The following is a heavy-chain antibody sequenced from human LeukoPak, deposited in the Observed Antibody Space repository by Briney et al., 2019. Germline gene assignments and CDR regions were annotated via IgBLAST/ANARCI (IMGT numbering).Heavy chain of an antibody. D-gene: IGHD3-22*01. CDR3: AKDLALTLIVVGLFDY. CDR1: GFTFSSYA. CDR2: IICSGGST. J-gene: IGHJ4*02. V-gene: IGHV3-23*01. Sequence: PGASLRLSCAASGFTFSSYAMSWVRQAPGKGLEWVSAIICSGGSTYYADSVKGRFTISRDNSKNTLYLQMNSLRAEDTAVYYCAKDLALTLIVVGLFDYWGQGTLVTVSS.